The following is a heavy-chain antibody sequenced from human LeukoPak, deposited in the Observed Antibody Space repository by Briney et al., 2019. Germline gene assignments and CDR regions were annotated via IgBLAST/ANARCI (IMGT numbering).Heavy chain of an antibody. CDR1: GGSISSSSYY. CDR3: ARTQGYGYDDAFDI. CDR2: IYYSGST. J-gene: IGHJ3*02. Sequence: SETLSLTCTVSGGSISSSSYYWGWIRQPPGKGLEWVGSIYYSGSTYYNPSLKSRVTISVDTSKNQFSLKLSSVTAADTAVYYCARTQGYGYDDAFDIWGQGTMVTVSS. V-gene: IGHV4-39*07. D-gene: IGHD5-18*01.